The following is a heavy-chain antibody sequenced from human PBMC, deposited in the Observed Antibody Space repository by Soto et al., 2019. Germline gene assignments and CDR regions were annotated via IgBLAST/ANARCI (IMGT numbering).Heavy chain of an antibody. D-gene: IGHD2-2*01. CDR1: GFTFSSYA. CDR3: ARDRRPVGVYYYYGMDV. V-gene: IGHV3-30-3*01. J-gene: IGHJ6*02. Sequence: QVQLVESGGGVVQPGRSLRLSCAASGFTFSSYAMHWVRQAPGKGLEWVAVISYDGSNKYYADSVKVRFTISRDNSKNTLYLQMNSLRAEDTAVYYCARDRRPVGVYYYYGMDVWGQGTTVTVSS. CDR2: ISYDGSNK.